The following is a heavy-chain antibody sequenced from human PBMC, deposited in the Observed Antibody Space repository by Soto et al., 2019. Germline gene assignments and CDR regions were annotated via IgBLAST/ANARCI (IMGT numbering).Heavy chain of an antibody. V-gene: IGHV3-30*18. CDR3: AKLAPNDY. CDR1: GFTFSSYG. J-gene: IGHJ4*02. Sequence: VQLVESGGGVVQPGRSLRLSCAASGFTFSSYGMHWVRQAPGKGLEWVAVISYDGSNKYYADSVKGRFTISRDNSKNTLYLQMNSLRAEDTAVYYCAKLAPNDYWGQGTLVTVSS. CDR2: ISYDGSNK.